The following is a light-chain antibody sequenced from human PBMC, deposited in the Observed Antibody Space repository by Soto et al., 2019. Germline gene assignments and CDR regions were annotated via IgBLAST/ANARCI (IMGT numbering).Light chain of an antibody. J-gene: IGLJ1*01. V-gene: IGLV2-14*01. Sequence: QSVLTQPPSASGSPGQSVAISCTGTSSDVGGYNYVSWYQQHPAKAPKHMIYEVSNRPSGVSNRFSGSKSGNTASLTISGLQAEDEADYYCSSYTSSSTFVFGTGTKVTVL. CDR1: SSDVGGYNY. CDR2: EVS. CDR3: SSYTSSSTFV.